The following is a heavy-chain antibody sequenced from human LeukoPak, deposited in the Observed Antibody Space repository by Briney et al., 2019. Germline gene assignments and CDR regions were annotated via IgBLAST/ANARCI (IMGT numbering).Heavy chain of an antibody. V-gene: IGHV3-23*01. Sequence: GSLRLSCAASEFTFSSYAMSWVRQAPGKGLEWVSGISGSGGSTYYADSVKGRFTISRDNSKNTLYLQMNSLRAEDTTVYYCAKGGYSSGWTDFDYWGQGTLVTVSS. CDR3: AKGGYSSGWTDFDY. CDR1: EFTFSSYA. J-gene: IGHJ4*02. CDR2: ISGSGGST. D-gene: IGHD6-19*01.